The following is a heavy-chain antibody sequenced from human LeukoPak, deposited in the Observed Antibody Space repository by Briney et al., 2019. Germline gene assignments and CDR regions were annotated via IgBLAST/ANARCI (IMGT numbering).Heavy chain of an antibody. J-gene: IGHJ6*03. V-gene: IGHV4-59*01. CDR1: GGSISSYY. CDR2: IYYSGST. D-gene: IGHD3-16*01. Sequence: PSETLSLTCTVSGGSISSYYWNWIRQPPGKGLEWIGEIYYSGSTNYNPSLKSRVTISVDTSKNQFSLKLSSVTAADTAVYYCARETSQKGAHYMDVWGKGTTVTISS. CDR3: ARETSQKGAHYMDV.